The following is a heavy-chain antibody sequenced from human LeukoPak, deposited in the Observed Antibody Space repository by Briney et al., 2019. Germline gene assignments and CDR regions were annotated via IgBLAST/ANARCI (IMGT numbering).Heavy chain of an antibody. CDR1: GYTFTNNG. V-gene: IGHV1-18*01. J-gene: IGHJ5*02. CDR3: ARDLGYCSSISCQRNWFDP. D-gene: IGHD2-2*01. Sequence: ASVKVSCKASGYTFTNNGISWERQAPGQGLEWMGWISTYNGNTNYAQKLQDRVTMTTDTSTSTAYMELRSLRSDDTAVYYCARDLGYCSSISCQRNWFDPWGQGTLVTVSS. CDR2: ISTYNGNT.